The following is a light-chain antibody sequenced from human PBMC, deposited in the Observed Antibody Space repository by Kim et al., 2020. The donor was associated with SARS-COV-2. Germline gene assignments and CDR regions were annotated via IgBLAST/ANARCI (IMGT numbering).Light chain of an antibody. CDR1: WSRVSSRGYNS. J-gene: IGKJ2*03. Sequence: SSLTFRSTWSRVSSRGYNSFGWYLQQPGPSPLLLFYLGSSRASGVPDRFSGSGSGTAFMLNISRLEAEDVEVYYCLQDRRTPLSFGEGTQLEI. CDR3: LQDRRTPLS. CDR2: LGS. V-gene: IGKV2-28*01.